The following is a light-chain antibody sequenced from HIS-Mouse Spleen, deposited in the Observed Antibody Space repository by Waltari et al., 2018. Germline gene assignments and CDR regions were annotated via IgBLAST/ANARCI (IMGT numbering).Light chain of an antibody. CDR3: YSTDSSGNHRV. J-gene: IGLJ2*01. V-gene: IGLV3-10*01. Sequence: SYELTQPPSVSVSPGQTARITCPGDALPKKYAYWYQQNSGQAPVPVIYEDSKRPSGIPERFSGSSSGTMATLTISGAQVEDEADYYCYSTDSSGNHRVFGGGTKLTVL. CDR2: EDS. CDR1: ALPKKY.